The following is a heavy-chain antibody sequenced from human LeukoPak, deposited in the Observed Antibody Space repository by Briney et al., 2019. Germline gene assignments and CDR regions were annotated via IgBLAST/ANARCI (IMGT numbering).Heavy chain of an antibody. CDR2: IYYSGST. CDR1: GSSISSYY. D-gene: IGHD6-6*01. CDR3: ARLLRGSSSGY. J-gene: IGHJ4*02. V-gene: IGHV4-59*12. Sequence: SETLSLTCTVSGSSISSYYWSWIRQPPGKGLEWIGYIYYSGSTNYNPSLKSRVTISVDTSKNQFSLKLSSVTAADTAVYYCARLLRGSSSGYWGQGTLVTVSS.